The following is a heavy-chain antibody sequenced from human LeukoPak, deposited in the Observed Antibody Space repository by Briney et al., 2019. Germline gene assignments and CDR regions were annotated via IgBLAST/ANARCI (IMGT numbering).Heavy chain of an antibody. D-gene: IGHD2-8*01. CDR3: AKDQYGP. Sequence: PGGSLRLSCAASGFTFSSYGMHWVRQAPGKGLEWVAVISYDGSNKYYADSVKGRFTISRDNSKNTLYLQMNSLRTEDTAVYYCAKDQYGPWGQGTLVTVSS. J-gene: IGHJ5*02. CDR2: ISYDGSNK. V-gene: IGHV3-30*18. CDR1: GFTFSSYG.